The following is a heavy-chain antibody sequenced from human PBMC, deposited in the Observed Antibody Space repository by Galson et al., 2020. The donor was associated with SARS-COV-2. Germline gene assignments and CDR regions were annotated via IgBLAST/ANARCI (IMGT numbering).Heavy chain of an antibody. Sequence: SETLSLTCTVPGASISSYYWSWIRQPPGKGLEWIGYIYYSGSTNYNPSLKSPVTISVDTSKNQFSLKLSSVTAADTAGYYCARAVSKYHVVIWGQGGLVIVSS. D-gene: IGHD2-21*01. CDR1: GASISSYY. CDR2: IYYSGST. CDR3: ARAVSKYHVVI. J-gene: IGHJ1*01. V-gene: IGHV4-59*13.